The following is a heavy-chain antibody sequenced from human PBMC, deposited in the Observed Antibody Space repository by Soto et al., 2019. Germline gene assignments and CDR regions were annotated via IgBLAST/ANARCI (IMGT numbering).Heavy chain of an antibody. Sequence: DVQLVQSGAEVKKPGESLRISCKGSGYIFTSYWISWVRQMPGKGLEWMGRIDPSDSYTNYSTSFQGHVTISADKSISTAYRQWSRLKDSDTAMYYCARHRPPEEYYFDYWGQGTLVTVYS. V-gene: IGHV5-10-1*03. CDR1: GYIFTSYW. CDR2: IDPSDSYT. J-gene: IGHJ4*02. CDR3: ARHRPPEEYYFDY.